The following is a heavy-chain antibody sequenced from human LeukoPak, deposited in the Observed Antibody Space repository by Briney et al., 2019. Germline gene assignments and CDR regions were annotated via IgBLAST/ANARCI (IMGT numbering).Heavy chain of an antibody. V-gene: IGHV3-48*03. CDR1: GSTFSSYE. CDR3: EELGITMIGGV. CDR2: ISSSGSTI. D-gene: IGHD3-10*02. J-gene: IGHJ6*03. Sequence: GGSLRLSCAASGSTFSSYETYSVRHAAGKGLEWGSYISSSGSTIYYADSVKGRYTISRDNAKNSLYLQLSSLRAEDTAVYNCEELGITMIGGVGGKGTTVTI.